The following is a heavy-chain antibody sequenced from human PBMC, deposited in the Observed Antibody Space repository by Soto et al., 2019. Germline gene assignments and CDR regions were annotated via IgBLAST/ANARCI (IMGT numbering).Heavy chain of an antibody. CDR1: GYTFTSYD. CDR3: ARDRGGSSWPGFDY. V-gene: IGHV1-8*01. Sequence: ASVKVSCKASGYTFTSYDINWVRQATGQGLEYLGWMNPNSGNTAYVQKYQGRVTMTWDTSITTAYMELSSVRSEYTAVYYCARDRGGSSWPGFDYWGQGTRGTVSS. J-gene: IGHJ4*02. CDR2: MNPNSGNT. D-gene: IGHD6-13*01.